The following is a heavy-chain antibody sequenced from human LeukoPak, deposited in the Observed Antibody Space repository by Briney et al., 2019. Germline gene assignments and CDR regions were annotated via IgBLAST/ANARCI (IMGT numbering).Heavy chain of an antibody. D-gene: IGHD3-10*01. Sequence: GGSLRLSCAGSGFIFSDYVMSWVRQAPGKGLEWVSASGTGGRTYYADSVKGRFTISRDNSKKTVFLQMDGLRAEDTALYYCAKGPVSVTYYFDYWGQGTLVTVSS. CDR2: SGTGGRT. CDR1: GFIFSDYV. J-gene: IGHJ4*02. CDR3: AKGPVSVTYYFDY. V-gene: IGHV3-23*01.